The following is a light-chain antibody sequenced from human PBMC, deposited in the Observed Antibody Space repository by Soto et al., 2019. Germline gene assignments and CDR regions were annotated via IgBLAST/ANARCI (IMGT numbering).Light chain of an antibody. J-gene: IGLJ7*01. CDR3: AAWDDSLSAVV. V-gene: IGLV1-44*01. CDR1: SSNIGKNT. CDR2: KSN. Sequence: QSVLTQPPSASGTPGQRVIISCSGGSSNIGKNTVNWFQQQLPGTAPKLLIYKSNQRPSEVPDRISGSKSGTSASLAINGLQSEDEADYYCAAWDDSLSAVVFGGGTQLTVL.